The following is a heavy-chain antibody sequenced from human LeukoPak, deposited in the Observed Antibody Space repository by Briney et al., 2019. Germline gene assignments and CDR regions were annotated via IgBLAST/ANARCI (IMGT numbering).Heavy chain of an antibody. J-gene: IGHJ4*02. CDR1: GGSFSGYY. CDR3: ARQGTYYDKIYYFDY. V-gene: IGHV4-34*01. Sequence: SETLSLTCAVYGGSFSGYYWSWIRQPPGKGLEWIGEINHSGSTNYNPSLKSRVTISVDTSKNQFSLKLSSVTAADTAVYYCARQGTYYDKIYYFDYWGQGTLVTVSS. CDR2: INHSGST. D-gene: IGHD3-16*01.